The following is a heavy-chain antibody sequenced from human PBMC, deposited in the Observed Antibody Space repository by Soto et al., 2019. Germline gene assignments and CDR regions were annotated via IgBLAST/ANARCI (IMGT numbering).Heavy chain of an antibody. Sequence: QVQLVESGGGVVQPGRSLRLSCVASGFTFSSYGIHWVRQAPGKGLEWVAVISYDGSNKYYADSVKGRFTISRDNSKNSFYLQVSSLKTEDTALYYCAKPKSGSGWGYYGLDVWGQGTTVTVSS. CDR1: GFTFSSYG. D-gene: IGHD6-19*01. J-gene: IGHJ6*02. CDR2: ISYDGSNK. V-gene: IGHV3-30*18. CDR3: AKPKSGSGWGYYGLDV.